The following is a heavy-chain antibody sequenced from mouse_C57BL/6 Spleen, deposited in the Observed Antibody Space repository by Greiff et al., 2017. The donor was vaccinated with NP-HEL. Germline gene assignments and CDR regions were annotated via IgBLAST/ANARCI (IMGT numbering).Heavy chain of an antibody. CDR1: GFTFSDYY. V-gene: IGHV5-16*01. CDR2: INYDGSST. D-gene: IGHD1-1*01. CDR3: ARERDYYGNYFDY. J-gene: IGHJ2*01. Sequence: EVQVVESEGGLVQPGSSMKLSCTASGFTFSDYYMAWVRQVPEKGLEWVANINYDGSSTYYLDSLKSRFIISRDNAKNILYLQMSSLKSEDTATYYCARERDYYGNYFDYWGQGTTLTVSS.